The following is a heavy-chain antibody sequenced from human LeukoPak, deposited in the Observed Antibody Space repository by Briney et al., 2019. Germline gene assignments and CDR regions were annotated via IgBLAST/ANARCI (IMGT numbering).Heavy chain of an antibody. V-gene: IGHV3-23*01. Sequence: PGGSLRLSCAASGFTFSSYAMSWVRQAPGKGLEWVSAVSGSGGSTYYADSVKGRFTISRDNSKNTLYLQMNSLRAEDTAVYYCAKDCSGGSCYSFDYWGQGTLVTVSS. CDR2: VSGSGGST. CDR3: AKDCSGGSCYSFDY. J-gene: IGHJ4*02. D-gene: IGHD2-15*01. CDR1: GFTFSSYA.